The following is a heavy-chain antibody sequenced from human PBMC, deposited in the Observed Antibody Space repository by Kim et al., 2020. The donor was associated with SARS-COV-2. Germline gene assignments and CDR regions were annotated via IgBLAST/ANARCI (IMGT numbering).Heavy chain of an antibody. V-gene: IGHV5-51*01. J-gene: IGHJ5*02. CDR1: GYSFTTYW. Sequence: GESLKISCKASGYSFTTYWIAWVRQMPGKGLEWMGIIYPGDSDTKYSPSFQGQVTISADKSISTAFLQWSSLKASDSAMYYCARSETYYGSGGLGWFDTWGQGTLVTVSS. CDR2: IYPGDSDT. D-gene: IGHD3-10*01. CDR3: ARSETYYGSGGLGWFDT.